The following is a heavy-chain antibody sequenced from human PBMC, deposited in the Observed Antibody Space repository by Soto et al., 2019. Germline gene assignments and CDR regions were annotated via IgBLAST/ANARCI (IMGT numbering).Heavy chain of an antibody. CDR2: ISSSSSYI. J-gene: IGHJ6*03. Sequence: EVQLVESGGGLVKPGGSLRLSCAASGFTFSSYSMNWVRQAPGKGLEWVSSISSSSSYIYYADSVKGRFTISRDNAKNSLYLQMNSLRAEDTAVYYCARDGTVTTYGVYYYYYYMDVWGKGTTVTVSS. CDR1: GFTFSSYS. CDR3: ARDGTVTTYGVYYYYYYMDV. V-gene: IGHV3-21*01. D-gene: IGHD4-17*01.